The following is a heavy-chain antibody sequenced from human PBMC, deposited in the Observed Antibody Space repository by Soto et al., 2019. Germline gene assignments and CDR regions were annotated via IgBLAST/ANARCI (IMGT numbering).Heavy chain of an antibody. V-gene: IGHV2-5*02. CDR1: GFSLSTSGVG. Sequence: QITLKESGPTLVKPTQTLTLTCTFSGFSLSTSGVGVGWIRQPPGKALEWLALIYWDDDQRYSPSLKSRLTITKDTSKNQVVLTMTTMDPVDTATYYCAGSGYDYVYWGQGTLVTVSS. CDR3: AGSGYDYVY. D-gene: IGHD5-12*01. J-gene: IGHJ4*02. CDR2: IYWDDDQ.